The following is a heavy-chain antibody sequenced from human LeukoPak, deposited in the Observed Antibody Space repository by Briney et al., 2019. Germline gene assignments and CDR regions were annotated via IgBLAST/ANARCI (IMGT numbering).Heavy chain of an antibody. CDR2: IYYSGST. D-gene: IGHD6-13*01. J-gene: IGHJ4*02. CDR1: GGSISSSSYY. Sequence: SETLSLTCTVSGGSISSSSYYWGWIRQPPGTGLEWIGSIYYSGSTYYNPSLKSRVTISVDTSKNQFSLKLSSVTAADTAVYYCARQYSSSWYNFDYWGQGTLVTVSS. V-gene: IGHV4-39*01. CDR3: ARQYSSSWYNFDY.